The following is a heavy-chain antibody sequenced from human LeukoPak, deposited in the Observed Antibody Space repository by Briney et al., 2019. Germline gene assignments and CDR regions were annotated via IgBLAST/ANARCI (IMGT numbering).Heavy chain of an antibody. Sequence: GPVKVSCKASGYTFTSYDINWVRQATGQGLEWMGWMNPNSGNTGYAQKFQGRVTMTRNTSISTAYMELSSLRSEDTAVYYCARGDRTNGVCGETWGQGTLVTVSS. J-gene: IGHJ4*02. D-gene: IGHD2-8*01. V-gene: IGHV1-8*01. CDR1: GYTFTSYD. CDR2: MNPNSGNT. CDR3: ARGDRTNGVCGET.